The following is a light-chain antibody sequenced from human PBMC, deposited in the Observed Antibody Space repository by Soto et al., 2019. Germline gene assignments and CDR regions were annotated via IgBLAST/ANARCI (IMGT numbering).Light chain of an antibody. CDR3: QQYGTSPRT. V-gene: IGKV3-20*01. CDR1: QSLNSAY. Sequence: EIVLTQSPDTLSLSPGERATLSCRASQSLNSAYLVWYQQKPGQPPRLLMFAASSRATGTPDRFSGSESGTDFTLSISRLEPEDFAVYYCQQYGTSPRTFGQGTKVEIK. CDR2: AAS. J-gene: IGKJ1*01.